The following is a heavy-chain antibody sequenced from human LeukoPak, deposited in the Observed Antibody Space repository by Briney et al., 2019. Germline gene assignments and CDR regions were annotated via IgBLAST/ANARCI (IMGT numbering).Heavy chain of an antibody. V-gene: IGHV3-48*03. Sequence: PGGSLGLSCVASGFSFRTYEMNWVRQAPGKGLEWISYISVGGSDEDCAESVKGRFSISRDNAKNSLFLQMNSLRVEDTAVYYRARDVGFNNGWPAWGQGTLVTVSS. J-gene: IGHJ5*02. CDR3: ARDVGFNNGWPA. D-gene: IGHD6-19*01. CDR1: GFSFRTYE. CDR2: ISVGGSDE.